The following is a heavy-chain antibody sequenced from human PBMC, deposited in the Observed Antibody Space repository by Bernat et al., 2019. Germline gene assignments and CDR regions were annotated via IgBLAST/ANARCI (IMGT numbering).Heavy chain of an antibody. V-gene: IGHV3-7*01. D-gene: IGHD2-21*01. Sequence: EVQLVESGGGLVQPGGSLRLSCTASGFSFSNYWMTWGRQSPGKGLEWVADINGDGSAKYYVDSVKGRFTISRDNARNSLHLQMDSLRAEDTAVYYCARYPCGGACYGVKHLQHWGQGTLVTVSS. CDR2: INGDGSAK. J-gene: IGHJ1*01. CDR1: GFSFSNYW. CDR3: ARYPCGGACYGVKHLQH.